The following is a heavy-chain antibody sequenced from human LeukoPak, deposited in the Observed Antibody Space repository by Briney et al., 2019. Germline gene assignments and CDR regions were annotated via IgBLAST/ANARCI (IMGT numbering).Heavy chain of an antibody. CDR2: ISYDASAK. V-gene: IGHV3-30*18. J-gene: IGHJ4*02. D-gene: IGHD3-22*01. CDR1: GFTFSSHG. Sequence: PGTSLRLSCAASGFTFSSHGMHWVRQAPGKGLEWMTFISYDASAKYYADSVKGRFTISRDNSKNTLYLQMNSLRADDTAVYYCAKAQLPYYYDSSGYSPFDYWGQGTLVTVSS. CDR3: AKAQLPYYYDSSGYSPFDY.